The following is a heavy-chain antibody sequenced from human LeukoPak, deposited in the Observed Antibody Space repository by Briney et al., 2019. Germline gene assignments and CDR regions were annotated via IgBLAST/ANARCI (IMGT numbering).Heavy chain of an antibody. CDR2: ISSSSSYM. D-gene: IGHD6-6*01. CDR1: GFTFSSYS. V-gene: IGHV3-21*01. J-gene: IGHJ4*02. Sequence: GGSLRLSCAASGFTFSSYSMNWVRQAPGKGLEWVSSISSSSSYMYYADSVKGRFTSSRDNAKNSLYLQMNSLRAEDTAVYYCARGGAEYSRDTIVGNWGQGTLVTVSS. CDR3: ARGGAEYSRDTIVGN.